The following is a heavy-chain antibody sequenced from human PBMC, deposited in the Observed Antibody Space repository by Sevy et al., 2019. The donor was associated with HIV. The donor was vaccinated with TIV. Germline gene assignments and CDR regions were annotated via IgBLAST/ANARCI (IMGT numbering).Heavy chain of an antibody. J-gene: IGHJ5*02. V-gene: IGHV4-61*02. Sequence: SETLYLTCTVSGGSISSGGYYWSWIRQPAGEGLEWIGRIYPSGSTNYRPSLKSRVTMSVDTSKNQFSLELSSVTAADTAVYYCARVRTVAGVNGVGWFDPWGQGTLVTVSS. CDR3: ARVRTVAGVNGVGWFDP. CDR2: IYPSGST. CDR1: GGSISSGGYY. D-gene: IGHD2-8*01.